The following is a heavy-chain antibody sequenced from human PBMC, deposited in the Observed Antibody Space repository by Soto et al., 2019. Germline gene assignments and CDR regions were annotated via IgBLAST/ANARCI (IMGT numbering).Heavy chain of an antibody. CDR1: GGSVSSGSYY. CDR3: ARDYASRIGGSGNGFDY. D-gene: IGHD1-26*01. V-gene: IGHV4-61*01. J-gene: IGHJ4*02. Sequence: QVQLQESGPGLVKPSETLSLTCTVSGGSVSSGSYYWSWIRQPPGKGLEWIGYIYYSGITDYNPSLKSRVTISVDTSKNQFSLKLSSVIAADTAVYYCARDYASRIGGSGNGFDYWGQGTLVTVSS. CDR2: IYYSGIT.